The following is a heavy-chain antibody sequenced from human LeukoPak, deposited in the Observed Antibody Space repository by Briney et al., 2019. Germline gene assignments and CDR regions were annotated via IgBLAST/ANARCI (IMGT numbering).Heavy chain of an antibody. CDR1: GFTFSSYG. CDR3: AKDKSGSYSYIDY. Sequence: GGSLRLSCAASGFTFSSYGMHWVRQAPGKGLEWVAVIWYDGSNKYYADSVKGRFAISRDNSKNTLYLQMNSLRAEDTAVYYCAKDKSGSYSYIDYWGQGTLVTVSS. CDR2: IWYDGSNK. J-gene: IGHJ4*02. V-gene: IGHV3-33*06. D-gene: IGHD1-26*01.